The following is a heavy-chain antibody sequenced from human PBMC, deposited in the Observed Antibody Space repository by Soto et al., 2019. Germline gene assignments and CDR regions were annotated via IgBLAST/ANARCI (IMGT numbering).Heavy chain of an antibody. D-gene: IGHD4-17*01. CDR3: AKRWRGFHGDYGLSDTTPNNVAY. CDR2: ISGSGGST. J-gene: IGHJ4*02. Sequence: EVQLLESGGGLVQPGGSLRLSCAASGFTFSSYAMSWVRQAPGKGLEWVSAISGSGGSTYYADSVKGRFTISRDNSKNTLYLQMNSLRAEDTAVYYCAKRWRGFHGDYGLSDTTPNNVAYWGQGTLVTVSS. CDR1: GFTFSSYA. V-gene: IGHV3-23*01.